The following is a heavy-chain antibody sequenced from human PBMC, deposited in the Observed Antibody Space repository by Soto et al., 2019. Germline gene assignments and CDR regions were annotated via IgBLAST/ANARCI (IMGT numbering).Heavy chain of an antibody. J-gene: IGHJ4*02. CDR3: AKDIDHPDYYDSSGPEGGFDY. CDR1: GFTFDDYA. CDR2: ISWNSGTI. D-gene: IGHD3-22*01. Sequence: EVQLVESGGGLVQPGRSLRLPCAASGFTFDDYAMHWFRQAPGKGLEWVSGISWNSGTIGYADSLKGRFTISRDNAKNSLYLQMNSLRAEDTALYYCAKDIDHPDYYDSSGPEGGFDYWGQGTLVTVSS. V-gene: IGHV3-9*01.